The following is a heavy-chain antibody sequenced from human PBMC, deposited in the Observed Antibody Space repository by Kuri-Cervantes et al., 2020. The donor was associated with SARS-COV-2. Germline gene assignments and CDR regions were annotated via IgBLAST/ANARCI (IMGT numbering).Heavy chain of an antibody. CDR3: ARDRPTRVVLGNAFDI. CDR1: GFTVSSNY. D-gene: IGHD2-2*01. Sequence: GESLKISCAASGFTVSSNYMSWVRQAPGKGLEWVSVIYSGCSTYYADSVKGRFTISRDNSKNTLYLQMNSLRAEDTAVYYCARDRPTRVVLGNAFDIWGQGTMVTVSS. V-gene: IGHV3-53*01. CDR2: IYSGCST. J-gene: IGHJ3*02.